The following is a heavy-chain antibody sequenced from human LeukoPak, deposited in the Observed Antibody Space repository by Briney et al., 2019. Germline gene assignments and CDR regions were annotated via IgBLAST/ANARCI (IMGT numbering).Heavy chain of an antibody. CDR1: GYTFTSYY. J-gene: IGHJ6*03. V-gene: IGHV1-2*02. CDR3: ASRYDSSGYYYPYYYYYMDV. D-gene: IGHD3-22*01. Sequence: GASVKVSCKASGYTFTSYYVHWVRQAPGQGLEWMGWINPNSGGTNYAQKFQGRVTITADKSTSTAYMELSSLRSEDTAVYYCASRYDSSGYYYPYYYYYMDVWGKGTTVTVSS. CDR2: INPNSGGT.